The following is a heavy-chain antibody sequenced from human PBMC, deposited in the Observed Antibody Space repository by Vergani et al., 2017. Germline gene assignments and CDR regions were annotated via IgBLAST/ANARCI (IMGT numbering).Heavy chain of an antibody. D-gene: IGHD3-22*01. V-gene: IGHV4-59*01. Sequence: QVQLQESGPGLVKPSETLSLSCIISGGSISTFYWSWIRQPPGKGLEWIGYVFHSGSTNYSPSLKSRVTISLDTSKNQFSLNLYSVTAADTAVYYCARKKYYDSKDYYQVEPFDYWGQGTLVTVSS. J-gene: IGHJ4*02. CDR1: GGSISTFY. CDR3: ARKKYYDSKDYYQVEPFDY. CDR2: VFHSGST.